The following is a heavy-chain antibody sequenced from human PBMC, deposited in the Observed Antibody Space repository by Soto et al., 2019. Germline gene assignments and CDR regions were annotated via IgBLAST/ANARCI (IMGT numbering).Heavy chain of an antibody. CDR2: IWYDGSNK. CDR1: GFTFSSYG. Sequence: GGSLRLSCAASGFTFSSYGMHWVRQAPGKGLEWVAVIWYDGSNKYYADSVKGRFTISRDNSKNTLYLQMNSLRAEDTAVYYCARHAGYSSSWVSYYYYYGMDVWGQGTTVTVSS. J-gene: IGHJ6*02. D-gene: IGHD6-13*01. CDR3: ARHAGYSSSWVSYYYYYGMDV. V-gene: IGHV3-33*01.